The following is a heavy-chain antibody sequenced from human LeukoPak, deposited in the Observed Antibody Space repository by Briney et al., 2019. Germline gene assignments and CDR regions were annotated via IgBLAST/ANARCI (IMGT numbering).Heavy chain of an antibody. Sequence: PSETLSLTCTVSGGSISSGGYYWSWIRQHPGKGLEWIGYIYYSGSTYYNPSLKSRVTISVDTSKNQFSLKLSSVTAADTAVYYCAREVVEMATITPWGQGTLVTVSS. V-gene: IGHV4-31*03. J-gene: IGHJ4*02. CDR3: AREVVEMATITP. CDR2: IYYSGST. D-gene: IGHD5-12*01. CDR1: GGSISSGGYY.